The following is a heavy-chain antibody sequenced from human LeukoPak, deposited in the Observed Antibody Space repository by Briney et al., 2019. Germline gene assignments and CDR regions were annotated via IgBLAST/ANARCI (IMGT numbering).Heavy chain of an antibody. D-gene: IGHD5-24*01. CDR3: ARDAKEMATVPDYGMDV. CDR2: IIPIFGTA. V-gene: IGHV1-69*01. J-gene: IGHJ6*02. CDR1: GGTFSSYA. Sequence: ASVKVSCKASGGTFSSYAISWVRQAPGQGLEWMGGIIPIFGTANYAQKFQGRVTITADESTSTAYMELSSLGSEDTAVYYCARDAKEMATVPDYGMDVWGQGTTVTVSS.